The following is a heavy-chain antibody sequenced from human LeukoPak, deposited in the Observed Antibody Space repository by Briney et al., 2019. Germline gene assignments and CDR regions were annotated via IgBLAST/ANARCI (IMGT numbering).Heavy chain of an antibody. CDR1: GGTFSSYA. J-gene: IGHJ5*02. Sequence: GASVKVSCKASGGTFSSYAISRVRQAPGQGLEWMGRIIPILGIANYAQKFQGRVTITADKSTSTAYMELSSLRSEDTAVYYCARGVSYYSDSSGYYLGDWFDPWGQGTLVTVSS. CDR2: IIPILGIA. D-gene: IGHD3-22*01. V-gene: IGHV1-69*04. CDR3: ARGVSYYSDSSGYYLGDWFDP.